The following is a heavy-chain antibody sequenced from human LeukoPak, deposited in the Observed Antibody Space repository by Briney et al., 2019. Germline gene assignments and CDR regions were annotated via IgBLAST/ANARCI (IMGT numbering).Heavy chain of an antibody. CDR2: IYPDDSDT. J-gene: IGHJ4*02. D-gene: IGHD3-22*01. V-gene: IGHV5-51*01. CDR3: ARGDNSGYYNYDY. Sequence: GESLKISCQGSGFSFTNYWIGWVRQMPGKGLEWMGIIYPDDSDTRYSPSFQGQVTISADKSISTAYMQWSSLKASDTAMYYCARGDNSGYYNYDYWGQGTLVTVSS. CDR1: GFSFTNYW.